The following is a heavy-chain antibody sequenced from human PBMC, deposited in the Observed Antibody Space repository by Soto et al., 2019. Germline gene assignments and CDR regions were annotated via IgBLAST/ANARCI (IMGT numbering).Heavy chain of an antibody. CDR3: ARVATAMVDY. CDR1: GGSVSSGSHY. CDR2: IYYSGST. D-gene: IGHD5-18*01. J-gene: IGHJ4*02. V-gene: IGHV4-61*01. Sequence: QVQLQESGPGLAKPSETLSLTCTVSGGSVSSGSHYWSWIRQPPGKGLEWIGYIYYSGSTNYNPSLKSRVTISVDTSKNQFSLKLSSVTAADTAVYYCARVATAMVDYWGQGTLVTVSS.